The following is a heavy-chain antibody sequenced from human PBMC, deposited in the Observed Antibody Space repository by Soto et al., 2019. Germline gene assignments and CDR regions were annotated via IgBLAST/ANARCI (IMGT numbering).Heavy chain of an antibody. CDR3: ARGSAGHYHSGTLLD. V-gene: IGHV3-23*01. Sequence: EVQLWESGGGLVQPGGSLRLSCTASGLPHSSFAMMWVRQAPGKGLECVSGIYGSGGGIQYADSVEGQFTISRDNSENTLYLQLNSLRPEDTSLYYCARGSAGHYHSGTLLDWGQGTLVTVSS. CDR2: IYGSGGGI. CDR1: GLPHSSFA. D-gene: IGHD3-10*01. J-gene: IGHJ4*02.